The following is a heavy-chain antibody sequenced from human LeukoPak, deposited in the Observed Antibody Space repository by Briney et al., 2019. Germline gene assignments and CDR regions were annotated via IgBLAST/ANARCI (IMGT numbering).Heavy chain of an antibody. CDR3: ARGGVTTNYFDY. CDR2: IYHSGST. D-gene: IGHD4-17*01. CDR1: GGSISSGGYY. V-gene: IGHV4-30-2*01. Sequence: SETLSLTCTVSGGSISSGGYYWSWIRQPPGKGLEWIGYIYHSGSTYYNPSLKSRVTISVDRSKNQFSLKLSSVTAADTAVYYCARGGVTTNYFDYWGQGTLVTVSS. J-gene: IGHJ4*02.